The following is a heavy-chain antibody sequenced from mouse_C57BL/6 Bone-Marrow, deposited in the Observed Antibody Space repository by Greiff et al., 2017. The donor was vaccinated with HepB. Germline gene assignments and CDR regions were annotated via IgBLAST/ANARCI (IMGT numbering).Heavy chain of an antibody. CDR2: IWWDDDK. Sequence: VKLQESGPGILQPSQTLSLTCSFSGFSLSTFGMGVGWIRQPSGKGLEWLAHIWWDDDKYYNPALKSRLTISKDTSKNQVFLKIANVDTADTATYYCARMIYDGYYWWYFDVWGTGTTVTVSS. CDR3: ARMIYDGYYWWYFDV. D-gene: IGHD2-3*01. CDR1: GFSLSTFGMG. V-gene: IGHV8-8*01. J-gene: IGHJ1*03.